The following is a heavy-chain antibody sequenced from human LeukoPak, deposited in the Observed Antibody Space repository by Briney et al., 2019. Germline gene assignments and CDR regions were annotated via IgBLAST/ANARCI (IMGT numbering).Heavy chain of an antibody. D-gene: IGHD1-26*01. J-gene: IGHJ4*02. CDR1: GFTFSTYA. Sequence: PGGSLRLSCAASGFTFSTYAMSWVRQAPGKGLVWVSRINTDGNSINYADSVKGRFTISRDNAKNTVYLQMTSLRPDDTAVYYCVADSGSRSGGDYWGQGTLVTVSS. V-gene: IGHV3-74*01. CDR2: INTDGNSI. CDR3: VADSGSRSGGDY.